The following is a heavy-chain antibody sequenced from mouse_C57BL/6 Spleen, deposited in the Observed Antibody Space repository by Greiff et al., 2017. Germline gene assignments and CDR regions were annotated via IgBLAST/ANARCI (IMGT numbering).Heavy chain of an antibody. Sequence: VQLVESGAELVRPGTSVKMSCKASGYTFTNYWIGWAKQRPGHGLEWIGDIYPGGGYTNYNEKFKGKATLTADKSSSTAYMQFSSLTSEESAIYCCAKYGALYYVDYRGQGTTLTVSS. CDR1: GYTFTNYW. J-gene: IGHJ2*01. D-gene: IGHD1-1*02. CDR3: AKYGALYYVDY. CDR2: IYPGGGYT. V-gene: IGHV1-63*01.